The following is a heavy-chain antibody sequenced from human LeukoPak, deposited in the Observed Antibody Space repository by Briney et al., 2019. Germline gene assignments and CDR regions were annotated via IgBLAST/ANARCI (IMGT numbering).Heavy chain of an antibody. J-gene: IGHJ6*03. Sequence: ASVKVSCKASGYTFTSYDINWVRQATGQGLEWMGWMNPNSGNTGYAQKFQGRVTMTTDTSTSTAYMELRSLRSDDTAVYYCAREGQQLVPPYYYYYMDVWGKGTTVTVSS. V-gene: IGHV1-8*01. CDR2: MNPNSGNT. CDR1: GYTFTSYD. D-gene: IGHD6-13*01. CDR3: AREGQQLVPPYYYYYMDV.